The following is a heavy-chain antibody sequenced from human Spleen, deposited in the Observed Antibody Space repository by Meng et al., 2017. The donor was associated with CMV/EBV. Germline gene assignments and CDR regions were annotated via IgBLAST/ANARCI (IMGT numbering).Heavy chain of an antibody. J-gene: IGHJ5*02. V-gene: IGHV4-34*01. CDR3: ARGNLRYCSGGSCGNWFDP. CDR1: GGSFSGYY. CDR2: IYYSGST. D-gene: IGHD2-15*01. Sequence: ESLKISCAVYGGSFSGYYWSWIRQPPGKGLEWIGSIYYSGSTYYNPSLKSRVTISVDTSKNQFSLKLSSVTAADTAVYYCARGNLRYCSGGSCGNWFDPWGQGTLVTVSS.